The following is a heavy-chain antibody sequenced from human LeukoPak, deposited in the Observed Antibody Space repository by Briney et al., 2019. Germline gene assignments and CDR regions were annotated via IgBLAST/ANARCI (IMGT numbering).Heavy chain of an antibody. Sequence: GSSVKVSCKASGGTFSSYAISWVRPAPGQGLEWMGGIIPIFGTANYAQKFQGRVTITTDESTSTAYMELSSLRSEDTAVYYCATNLGGVGATGYNWFDPWGQGTLVTVSS. CDR3: ATNLGGVGATGYNWFDP. D-gene: IGHD1-26*01. CDR2: IIPIFGTA. V-gene: IGHV1-69*05. CDR1: GGTFSSYA. J-gene: IGHJ5*02.